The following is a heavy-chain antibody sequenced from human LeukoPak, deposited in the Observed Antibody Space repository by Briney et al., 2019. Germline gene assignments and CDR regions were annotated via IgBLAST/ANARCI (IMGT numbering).Heavy chain of an antibody. CDR2: ISSTSSAI. V-gene: IGHV3-48*04. Sequence: GGSLRLSCAASGFTFSSYSMNWVRQAPGKGLEWLSYISSTSSAIYYADSLKGRFTISRDNAKNSLYLQMDSVRAEDTAVYYCARVIGSYGDSAYWGQGTLVTVSS. CDR3: ARVIGSYGDSAY. CDR1: GFTFSSYS. J-gene: IGHJ4*02. D-gene: IGHD3-16*01.